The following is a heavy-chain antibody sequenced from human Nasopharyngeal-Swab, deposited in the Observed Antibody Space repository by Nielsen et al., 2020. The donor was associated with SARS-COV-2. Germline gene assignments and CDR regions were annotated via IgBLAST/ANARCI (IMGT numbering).Heavy chain of an antibody. CDR3: ARGRLSNYYVMDV. CDR2: MNPNSGNT. D-gene: IGHD3-16*02. J-gene: IGHJ6*02. Sequence: VRQAPGQGLEWMGWMNPNSGNTGYAQKFQGRVTMTRNTSISTAYMELSSLRSEDAAVYYCARGRLSNYYVMDVWGQGTTVTVSS. V-gene: IGHV1-8*01.